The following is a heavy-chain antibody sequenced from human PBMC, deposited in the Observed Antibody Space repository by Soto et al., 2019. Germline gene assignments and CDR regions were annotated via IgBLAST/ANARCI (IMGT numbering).Heavy chain of an antibody. D-gene: IGHD1-1*01. V-gene: IGHV2-5*01. J-gene: IGHJ5*02. CDR1: VFSLNKRMG. CDR3: ARRRNLASGPYNCFDP. Sequence: SGPKPVNPTQTLTQTCSFSVFSLNKRMGVGWIRQPPGKALEWLALIYWNGEEDYSPSLRSRLTITKDTYKNQVVLTLTNVDPVDTATYYCARRRNLASGPYNCFDPWGQGTLVTVSS. CDR2: IYWNGEE.